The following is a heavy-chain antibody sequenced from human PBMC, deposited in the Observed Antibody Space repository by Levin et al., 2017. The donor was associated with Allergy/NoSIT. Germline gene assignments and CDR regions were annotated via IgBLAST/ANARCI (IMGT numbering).Heavy chain of an antibody. CDR1: GFPFSSYA. D-gene: IGHD6-13*01. V-gene: IGHV3-30*04. CDR3: ATSSWLNDYYYYGMDV. CDR2: ISYDGSNK. J-gene: IGHJ6*02. Sequence: SCAASGFPFSSYAMHWVRQAPGKGLEWVAVISYDGSNKYYADSVKGRFTISRDNSKNTLYLQMNSLRAEDTAVYYCATSSWLNDYYYYGMDVWGQGTTVTVSS.